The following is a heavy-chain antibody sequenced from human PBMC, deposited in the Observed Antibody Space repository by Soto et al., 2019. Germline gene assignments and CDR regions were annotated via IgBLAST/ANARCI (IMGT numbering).Heavy chain of an antibody. CDR3: AKRQQGYYFDY. V-gene: IGHV3-21*04. CDR1: GFTFSDYT. Sequence: GGSLRLSCAASGFTFSDYTMSWVRQAPGKGLEWVSSISSTNTSRYYADSVKGRFTIPRDNSKNTLYLQMNSLRAEDTAIYYCAKRQQGYYFDYWGQGALVTVSS. J-gene: IGHJ4*02. CDR2: ISSTNTSR. D-gene: IGHD6-13*01.